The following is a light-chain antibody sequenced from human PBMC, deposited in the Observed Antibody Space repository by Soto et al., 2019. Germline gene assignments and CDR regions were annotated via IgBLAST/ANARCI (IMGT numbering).Light chain of an antibody. CDR3: LQYNGYYRT. CDR1: QDINKF. J-gene: IGKJ1*01. Sequence: DIQMTQSPSSLSASLGDRVTITCQASQDINKFLSWYQQKPGKAPNLLIFDASTLESGVPSRFSGSGSGTTFTLTISSLQSDDFATYYCLQYNGYYRTFGQGTKVEIK. V-gene: IGKV1-5*01. CDR2: DAS.